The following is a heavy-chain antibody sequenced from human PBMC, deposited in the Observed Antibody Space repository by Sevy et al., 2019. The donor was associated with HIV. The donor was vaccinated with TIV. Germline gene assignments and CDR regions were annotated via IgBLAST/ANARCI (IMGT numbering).Heavy chain of an antibody. CDR2: LKSKAYGGTL. Sequence: GGSLRLSCTFSGFTFGDYAMSWVRQAPGKGLEWVAFLKSKAYGGTLDYAASVKGRFTISRDDSKSIAHLQMNDLKIEDTAIYYWARWKGAQSIFDYWGQGALVTVSS. CDR1: GFTFGDYA. V-gene: IGHV3-49*04. J-gene: IGHJ4*02. CDR3: ARWKGAQSIFDY. D-gene: IGHD1-1*01.